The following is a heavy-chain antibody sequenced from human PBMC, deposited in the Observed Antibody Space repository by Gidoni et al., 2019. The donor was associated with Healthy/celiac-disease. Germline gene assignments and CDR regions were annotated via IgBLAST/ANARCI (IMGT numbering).Heavy chain of an antibody. CDR1: GYSFTSYW. V-gene: IGHV5-51*01. J-gene: IGHJ6*02. D-gene: IGHD3-3*01. Sequence: EVQLVQSGAEVKKPGESLKISCKGSGYSFTSYWIGWVRQMPGKGLEWMGIIYPGDSDTRYSPSFQGQVTISADKSISTAYLQWSSLKASDTAMYYCARQADFWSGYPYYYYYGMDVWGQGTTVTVSS. CDR3: ARQADFWSGYPYYYYYGMDV. CDR2: IYPGDSDT.